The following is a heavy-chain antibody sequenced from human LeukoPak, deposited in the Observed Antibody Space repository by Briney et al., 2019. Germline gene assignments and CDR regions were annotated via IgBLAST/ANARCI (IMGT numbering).Heavy chain of an antibody. V-gene: IGHV3-30-3*01. CDR1: GLTFSSYA. D-gene: IGHD1-26*01. J-gene: IGHJ4*02. Sequence: GGSLRLSCAASGLTFSSYAMHWVRQAPGKGLEWVAVISYDGSNKYYADSVKGRFTISRDNSKNTLYLQMNSLRAEDTAVYYCASGANFDYWGQGTLVTVSS. CDR2: ISYDGSNK. CDR3: ASGANFDY.